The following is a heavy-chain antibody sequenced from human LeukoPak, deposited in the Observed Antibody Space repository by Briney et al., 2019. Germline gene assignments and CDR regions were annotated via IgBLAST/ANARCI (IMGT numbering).Heavy chain of an antibody. Sequence: GGSLRLSCAASGFTFYTYAMHWVRQAPEKGLEYVSGIGPDGGTTYYAKSVKGRFTISRDNSKNMVYLQMGSLTADDMGVYYCARGAQLTDYWGQGTLVTVSS. CDR1: GFTFYTYA. CDR2: IGPDGGTT. D-gene: IGHD1-1*01. V-gene: IGHV3-64*01. CDR3: ARGAQLTDY. J-gene: IGHJ4*02.